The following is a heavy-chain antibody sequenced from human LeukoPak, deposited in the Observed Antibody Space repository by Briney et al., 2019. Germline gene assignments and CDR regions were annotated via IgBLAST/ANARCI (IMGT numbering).Heavy chain of an antibody. D-gene: IGHD3-22*01. Sequence: GRSLRLSCAASGFIFSNSGMHWVRQAPGKGLGWVAFIQTDGNPKYYADSVRGRFTISRDNFKKTCYLQMDSLRVEDTAVYYCARETSSEIIGGMDVRGQGTTVTVTS. J-gene: IGHJ6*02. CDR2: IQTDGNPK. CDR3: ARETSSEIIGGMDV. V-gene: IGHV3-33*01. CDR1: GFIFSNSG.